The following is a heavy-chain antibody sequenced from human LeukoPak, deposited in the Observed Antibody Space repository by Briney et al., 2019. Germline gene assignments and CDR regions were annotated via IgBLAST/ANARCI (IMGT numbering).Heavy chain of an antibody. J-gene: IGHJ4*02. Sequence: GGSLRLSCAASGFTFSRYAMHWVRQAPGKGLEWVAVISYDGSNEYYADSVKGRFTISRDSSENTLYLQMNSLRAEDTAVYYCAKDVTTGTLALDYRGQGTLVTVSS. CDR1: GFTFSRYA. CDR3: AKDVTTGTLALDY. D-gene: IGHD1-1*01. CDR2: ISYDGSNE. V-gene: IGHV3-30-3*01.